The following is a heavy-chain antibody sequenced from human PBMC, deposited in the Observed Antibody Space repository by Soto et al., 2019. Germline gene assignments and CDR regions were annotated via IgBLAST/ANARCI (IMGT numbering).Heavy chain of an antibody. CDR1: GFTFSNAW. D-gene: IGHD2-2*01. J-gene: IGHJ4*02. CDR2: IKTKTDGGTT. Sequence: GGSLRLSCAASGFTFSNAWMNWVRQAPGKGLEWVGRIKTKTDGGTTDYAAPVKGRFTITRDDSTLFLQMNSLKTEDTAVYYCTTDPYQHYWGQGTLVTVSS. V-gene: IGHV3-15*07. CDR3: TTDPYQHY.